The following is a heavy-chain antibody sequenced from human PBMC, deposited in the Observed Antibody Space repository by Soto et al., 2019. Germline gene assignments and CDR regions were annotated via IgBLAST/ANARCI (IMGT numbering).Heavy chain of an antibody. CDR1: GGTFSSYA. J-gene: IGHJ5*02. CDR2: IIPIFGTA. D-gene: IGHD3-22*01. CDR3: ARGYYDSSGYPIGRFDP. Sequence: QVQLVQSGAEVKKPGSSVKVSCKASGGTFSSYAISWVRQAPGQGLEWMGGIIPIFGTANYAQKFQGRVTLTADESTSTAYMELSSLRSEDTAVYYCARGYYDSSGYPIGRFDPWGQGTLVTVSS. V-gene: IGHV1-69*01.